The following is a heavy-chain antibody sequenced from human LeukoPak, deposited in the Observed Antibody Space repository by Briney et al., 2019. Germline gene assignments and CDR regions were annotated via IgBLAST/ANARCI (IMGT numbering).Heavy chain of an antibody. CDR1: GFTFSTYG. V-gene: IGHV3-33*08. J-gene: IGHJ4*02. CDR2: IWYDGTDK. CDR3: ARAVGPFDY. D-gene: IGHD2-15*01. Sequence: PGGSLRLSCAASGFTFSTYGMHWVRQAPGKGLEWVAVIWYDGTDKYYSDSVKGRFTISRDNSKNTLYLQMNSLRAEDTAVYYCARAVGPFDYWGQGTRVTVSS.